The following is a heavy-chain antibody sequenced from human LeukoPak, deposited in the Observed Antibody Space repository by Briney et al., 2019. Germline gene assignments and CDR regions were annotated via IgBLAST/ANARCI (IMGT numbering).Heavy chain of an antibody. Sequence: PGGSLRLSCAASGFTFSSYAMSWIRQPPGKGLEWIGCIYYSGSTNYNPSLKSRVTISVDTSKNQFSLKLSSVTAADTAVYYCARERYSSSSGYGMDVWGQGTTVTVSS. D-gene: IGHD6-6*01. CDR2: IYYSGST. CDR3: ARERYSSSSGYGMDV. J-gene: IGHJ6*02. V-gene: IGHV4-59*01. CDR1: GFTFSSYA.